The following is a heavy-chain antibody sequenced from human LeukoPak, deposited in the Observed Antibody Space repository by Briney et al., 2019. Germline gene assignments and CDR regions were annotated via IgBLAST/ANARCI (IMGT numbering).Heavy chain of an antibody. CDR3: ARAPQGSGSNYFDY. J-gene: IGHJ4*02. D-gene: IGHD3-22*01. CDR2: IAYDGTNK. V-gene: IGHV3-30-3*01. CDR1: GFTFRNYG. Sequence: QPGRSLRLSCAASGFTFRNYGMHWIRQAPGKGLEWVAVIAYDGTNKYYADSVKGRFTISRDNSKNTLYLQMNSLRAEDTAVYYCARAPQGSGSNYFDYWGQGTLVTVSS.